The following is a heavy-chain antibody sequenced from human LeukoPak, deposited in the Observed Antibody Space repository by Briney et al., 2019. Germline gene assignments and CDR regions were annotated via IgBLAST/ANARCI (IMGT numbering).Heavy chain of an antibody. D-gene: IGHD3-10*01. Sequence: SETLSLTCTVSGGSISSSSYYWGWIRQPPGKGLEWIGSIYYSGSTYYNPSLKSRVTISVDTSKNQFSLKLSSVTAADTAVYYCARDPRFGELLLDYWGQGTLVTVSS. CDR3: ARDPRFGELLLDY. CDR1: GGSISSSSYY. J-gene: IGHJ4*02. CDR2: IYYSGST. V-gene: IGHV4-39*02.